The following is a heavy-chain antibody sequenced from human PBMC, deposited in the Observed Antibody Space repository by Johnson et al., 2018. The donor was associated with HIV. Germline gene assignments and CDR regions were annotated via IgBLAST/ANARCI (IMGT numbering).Heavy chain of an antibody. CDR3: TTGFAAFDI. Sequence: VQLVESGGGVVRPGGSLRLSCAASRFTFDDYVMSWVRQAPGKGLEWVGRIKSKTDGGTTDYAAPVKGRFTISRDDSKNTLYLQINSLKTEDTAVYYCTTGFAAFDIWGQGTMVTVSS. CDR1: RFTFDDYV. V-gene: IGHV3-15*01. CDR2: IKSKTDGGTT. J-gene: IGHJ3*02.